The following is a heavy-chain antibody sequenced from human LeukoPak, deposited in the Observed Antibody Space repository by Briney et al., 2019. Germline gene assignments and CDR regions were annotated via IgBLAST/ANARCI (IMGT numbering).Heavy chain of an antibody. CDR2: ISYDGSNK. J-gene: IGHJ4*02. CDR1: GFTFSSYG. CDR3: AKDSRGSCYGGYFDY. D-gene: IGHD1-26*01. V-gene: IGHV3-30*18. Sequence: PGRSLRLSCAASGFTFSSYGMHWVRQAPGKGLEWVAVISYDGSNKYYADSVKGRFTISRDNSKNTLYLQMNSLRAEDAAVYYCAKDSRGSCYGGYFDYWGQGTLVTVSS.